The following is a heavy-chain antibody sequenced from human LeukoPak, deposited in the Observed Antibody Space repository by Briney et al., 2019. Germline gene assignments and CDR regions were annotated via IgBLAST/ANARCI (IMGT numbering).Heavy chain of an antibody. CDR3: AREISSGGWVRDAFDI. J-gene: IGHJ3*02. CDR2: IYYSGST. V-gene: IGHV4-30-4*01. Sequence: SQTLSLTCTVSGGSISSGDYYWSWIRQPPGKGLEWIGYIYYSGSTNYNPSLKSRVTISVDTSKNQFSLKLSSVTAADTAVYYCAREISSGGWVRDAFDIWGQGTMVTVSS. CDR1: GGSISSGDYY. D-gene: IGHD6-19*01.